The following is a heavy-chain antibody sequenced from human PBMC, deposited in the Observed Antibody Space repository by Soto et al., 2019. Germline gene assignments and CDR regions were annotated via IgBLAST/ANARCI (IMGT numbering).Heavy chain of an antibody. CDR3: TTDLLYSSSYYFDY. CDR1: GFTFSNAW. Sequence: GESLKISCAASGFTFSNAWMSWVRQAPGKGLEWVGRIKSKTDGGTTDYAAPVKGRFTISRDDSKNTLYLQMNSLKTEDTAVYYCTTDLLYSSSYYFDYWGQGTLVTVSS. CDR2: IKSKTDGGTT. D-gene: IGHD6-6*01. J-gene: IGHJ4*02. V-gene: IGHV3-15*01.